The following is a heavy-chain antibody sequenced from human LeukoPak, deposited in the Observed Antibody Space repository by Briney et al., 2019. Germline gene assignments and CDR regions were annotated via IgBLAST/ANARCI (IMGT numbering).Heavy chain of an antibody. CDR3: ARDVLEVDFSSGSPSYDPFDI. J-gene: IGHJ3*02. CDR2: IYTSGST. CDR1: GGSISSYY. Sequence: PSETLSLTCTVSGGSISSYYWCWIRQPAWKELEWIGRIYTSGSTNYNPSLKSLGTMSVDTSKNQFSMKLSSVTAADTAVYHCARDVLEVDFSSGSPSYDPFDIWGQGTMVTVSS. D-gene: IGHD3-3*01. V-gene: IGHV4-4*07.